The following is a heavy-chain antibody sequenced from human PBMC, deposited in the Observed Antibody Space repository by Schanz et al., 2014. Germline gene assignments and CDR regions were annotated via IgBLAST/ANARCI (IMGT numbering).Heavy chain of an antibody. V-gene: IGHV3-74*01. CDR1: GFTFSSSW. D-gene: IGHD3-10*01. CDR3: TRGSGSRSYGWYYDS. Sequence: EVQLVESGGGLVQPGGSLRLSCAASGFTFSSSWMHWVRQAPGKGLVWISRINSDGSSASYADSVKGRFTISRDNAKNTLYLQMNSVRAEDSAVYYCTRGSGSRSYGWYYDSWGQGTLVTVSS. J-gene: IGHJ4*02. CDR2: INSDGSSA.